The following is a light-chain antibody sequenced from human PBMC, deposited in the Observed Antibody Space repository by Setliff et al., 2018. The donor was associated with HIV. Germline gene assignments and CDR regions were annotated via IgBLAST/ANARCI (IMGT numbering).Light chain of an antibody. CDR3: QQSYSTLYS. J-gene: IGKJ2*03. CDR1: QSIGNY. Sequence: DIQMTQSPSSLSASVGDRVTITCRASQSIGNYLNWYQQKPGKAPKLLIYETFNLQSGVPSRFSGGGSGTHFSLTISSLQPEDFATYYCQQSYSTLYSFGQGTKVDIK. V-gene: IGKV1-39*01. CDR2: ETF.